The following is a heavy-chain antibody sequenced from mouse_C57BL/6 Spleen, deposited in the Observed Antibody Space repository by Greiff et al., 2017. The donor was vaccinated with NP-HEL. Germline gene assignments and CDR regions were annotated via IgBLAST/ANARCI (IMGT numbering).Heavy chain of an antibody. Sequence: QVQLKQSEAELARPGASVKLSCKASGYTFTSYGISWVKQRTGQGLEWIGEIYPRSGNTYYNEKFKGKATLTADKSSSTAYMELRSLTSEDSAVYFCARSPPYDGYYEGWYFDVWGTGTTVTVSS. CDR1: GYTFTSYG. CDR3: ARSPPYDGYYEGWYFDV. D-gene: IGHD2-3*01. CDR2: IYPRSGNT. V-gene: IGHV1-81*01. J-gene: IGHJ1*03.